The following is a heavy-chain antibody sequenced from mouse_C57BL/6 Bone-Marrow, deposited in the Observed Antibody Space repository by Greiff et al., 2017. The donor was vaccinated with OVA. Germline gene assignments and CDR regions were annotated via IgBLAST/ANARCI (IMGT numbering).Heavy chain of an antibody. CDR1: GYAFSSSW. J-gene: IGHJ3*01. CDR2: IYPGDGGT. V-gene: IGHV1-82*01. Sequence: LEESGPELVKPGASVKISCKASGYAFSSSWMNWVKQRPGKGLEWIGRIYPGDGGTNYNGKFKGKATLTADKSSSTAYMQLSSLTSEDSAVYFWAIYYYGSSWFAYWGQGTLVTVSA. D-gene: IGHD1-1*01. CDR3: AIYYYGSSWFAY.